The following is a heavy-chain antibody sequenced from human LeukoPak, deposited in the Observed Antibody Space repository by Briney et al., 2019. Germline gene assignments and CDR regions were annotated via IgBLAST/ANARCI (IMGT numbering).Heavy chain of an antibody. D-gene: IGHD4-17*01. CDR2: INPSGGT. CDR1: GYTFSIYN. Sequence: ASVKVSCKASGYTFSIYNMHWVRQAPGQGLEWMGIINPSGGTSYAQKFQGRVTITADKSTSTAYMELSSLRSEDTAVYYCAVDDYGDYGDYWGQGTLVTVSS. V-gene: IGHV1-46*01. CDR3: AVDDYGDYGDY. J-gene: IGHJ4*02.